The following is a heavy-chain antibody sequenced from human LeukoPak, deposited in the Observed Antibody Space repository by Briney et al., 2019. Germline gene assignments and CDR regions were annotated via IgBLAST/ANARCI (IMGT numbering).Heavy chain of an antibody. CDR1: DDSISSGFY. CDR3: AREKVVVVAATEFDP. V-gene: IGHV4-38-2*02. D-gene: IGHD2-15*01. Sequence: SETLSLTCTVSDDSISSGFYWGWIRQPPGKGLEWIGSLYHSGSTYYNPSLKSRVTISVDTSKNQFSLKLSSVTAADTAVYYCAREKVVVVAATEFDPWGQGTLVTVSS. J-gene: IGHJ5*02. CDR2: LYHSGST.